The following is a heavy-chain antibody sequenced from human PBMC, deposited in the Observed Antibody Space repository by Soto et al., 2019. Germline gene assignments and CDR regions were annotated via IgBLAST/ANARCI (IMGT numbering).Heavy chain of an antibody. J-gene: IGHJ6*02. Sequence: QVQLVQSGAEVKKPGSSVKVSCKASGGTFSSYAISWVRQAPGQGLEWMGGIIPIFGTANYAQKFQGRVTSTADESKSTAYMERSRLRSEDTAVYYCARSGFGVVTRYGMDVWGQGTTVTVSS. CDR1: GGTFSSYA. CDR2: IIPIFGTA. D-gene: IGHD3-3*01. V-gene: IGHV1-69*01. CDR3: ARSGFGVVTRYGMDV.